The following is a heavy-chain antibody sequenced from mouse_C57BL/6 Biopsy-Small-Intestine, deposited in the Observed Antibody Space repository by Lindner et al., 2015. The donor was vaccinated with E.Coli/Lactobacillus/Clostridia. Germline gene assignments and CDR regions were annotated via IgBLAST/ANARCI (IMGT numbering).Heavy chain of an antibody. CDR3: ARARVNMIYFGNYLDY. CDR1: GYSFTDYN. J-gene: IGHJ2*01. V-gene: IGHV1-39*01. CDR2: INPNYDAI. D-gene: IGHD2-1*01. Sequence: VQLQESGPELVKPGASVKMSCKASGYSFTDYNMNWVKQSNGKSLEWIGVINPNYDAISYNQRFKGKATLTVDQSSSTAYMQLDSLTSEDSAVYYCARARVNMIYFGNYLDYWGQGTTLTVSS.